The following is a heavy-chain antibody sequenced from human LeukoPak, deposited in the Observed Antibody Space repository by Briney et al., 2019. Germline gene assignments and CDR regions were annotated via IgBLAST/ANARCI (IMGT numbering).Heavy chain of an antibody. CDR2: INPNSGGT. CDR1: GYTFTGYY. D-gene: IGHD6-13*01. Sequence: ASVKVSCKASGYTFTGYYMHWVRQAPGQGLEWMGWINPNSGGTNYAQKFQGRVTMTRDTSISTAYMELSRLRSDDTAVYYCARVSSSSWYDPVGYYYVDVWGKGTTVTVSS. CDR3: ARVSSSSWYDPVGYYYVDV. J-gene: IGHJ6*03. V-gene: IGHV1-2*02.